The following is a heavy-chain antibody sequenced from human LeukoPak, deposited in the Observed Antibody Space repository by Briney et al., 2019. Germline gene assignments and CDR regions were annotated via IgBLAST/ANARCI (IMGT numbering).Heavy chain of an antibody. J-gene: IGHJ6*03. V-gene: IGHV3-20*01. CDR1: GFTFDDYG. Sequence: GGSLRLSCAASGFTFDDYGMSWVRQAPGKGLEWVSGINWNGGSTGYADSVKGRFTISRDNAKNSLYLQMNSLRAEDTALYHCARYDLYYYYYMDVWGKGTTVTISS. D-gene: IGHD3-16*01. CDR2: INWNGGST. CDR3: ARYDLYYYYYMDV.